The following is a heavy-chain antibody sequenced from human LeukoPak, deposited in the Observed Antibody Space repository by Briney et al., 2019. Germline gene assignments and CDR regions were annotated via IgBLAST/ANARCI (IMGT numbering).Heavy chain of an antibody. CDR2: ISGSGGST. V-gene: IGHV3-23*01. CDR1: GFTFSSYG. J-gene: IGHJ6*03. D-gene: IGHD1-7*01. Sequence: RGGTLRLSCAASGFTFSSYGMSWVRQAPGKGLEWVSAISGSGGSTYYADSVKGRFTISRDNSKNTLYLQMNSLRAEDTAVYYCAKCGTGTAYYYYYMDVWGKGTTVTVSS. CDR3: AKCGTGTAYYYYYMDV.